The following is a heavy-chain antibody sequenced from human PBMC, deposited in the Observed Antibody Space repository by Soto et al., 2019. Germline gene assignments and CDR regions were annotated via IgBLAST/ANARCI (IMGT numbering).Heavy chain of an antibody. D-gene: IGHD3-10*01. Sequence: SVKVSCKASGGTFSSYAISWVRQAPGQGPEWMGGIIPIFGTANYAQKFQGRVTITADESTSTAYMELSSLRSEDTAVYYCARVTRWSYGSGSYVNGMDVWGQGTTVTVSS. V-gene: IGHV1-69*13. J-gene: IGHJ6*02. CDR1: GGTFSSYA. CDR2: IIPIFGTA. CDR3: ARVTRWSYGSGSYVNGMDV.